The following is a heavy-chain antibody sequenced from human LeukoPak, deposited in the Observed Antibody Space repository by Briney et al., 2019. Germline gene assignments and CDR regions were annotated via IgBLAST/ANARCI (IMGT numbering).Heavy chain of an antibody. J-gene: IGHJ5*02. CDR1: GYTFTSYD. V-gene: IGHV1-8*01. CDR3: ARAMVRGVTLEFDP. Sequence: GASVKVSCKASGYTFTSYDINWVRQATGQGLERMGWMNPNSGNTGYAQKFQGRVTMTKNTSISTAYMELSSLRSEDTAVYYCARAMVRGVTLEFDPWGQGTLVTVSS. CDR2: MNPNSGNT. D-gene: IGHD3-10*01.